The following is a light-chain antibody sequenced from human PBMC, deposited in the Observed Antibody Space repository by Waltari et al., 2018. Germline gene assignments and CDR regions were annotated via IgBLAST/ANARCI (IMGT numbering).Light chain of an antibody. CDR3: LQTYTTPLT. J-gene: IGKJ4*01. CDR1: QSVSSSY. Sequence: EIVLTQSPGTLSLSPGERATLSCRASQSVSSSYLAWYQQKPGQAPRLLIYGASSRATGIPDRFSGSGSGTDFTLTISRLEPEDFATYYCLQTYTTPLTFGGGTNVEIK. V-gene: IGKV3-20*01. CDR2: GAS.